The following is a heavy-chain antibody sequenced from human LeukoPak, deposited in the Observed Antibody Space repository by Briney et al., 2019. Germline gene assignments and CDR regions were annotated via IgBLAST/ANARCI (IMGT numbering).Heavy chain of an antibody. CDR2: IEPSNSYT. J-gene: IGHJ4*02. D-gene: IGHD5-12*01. CDR1: GYSFTSYW. Sequence: GDSLNISCKGSGYSFTSYWISWARQMPGKGLDWMGGIEPSNSYTNSSPSFQGHVTISADKSISTAYLQWSSLKASDTAMYYCARLREGRRGYSGYDSDYWGQGTLVTVSS. CDR3: ARLREGRRGYSGYDSDY. V-gene: IGHV5-10-1*01.